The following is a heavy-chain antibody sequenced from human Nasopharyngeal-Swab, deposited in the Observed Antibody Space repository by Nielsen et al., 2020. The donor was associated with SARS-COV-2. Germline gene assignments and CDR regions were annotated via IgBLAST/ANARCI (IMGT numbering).Heavy chain of an antibody. D-gene: IGHD6-19*01. CDR2: MRSKDNDYAK. V-gene: IGHV3-73*01. J-gene: IGHJ3*02. CDR1: GFIFSGSA. CDR3: ASLSSGWYDDGFDI. Sequence: GGSLRLSCTASGFIFSGSAVHWVRQASGKGLEWVGRMRSKDNDYAKAYAVSVEGRFSVSRDDSKNKAYLHMNSLKIEDTAMYYCASLSSGWYDDGFDIWGQGTRVTVSS.